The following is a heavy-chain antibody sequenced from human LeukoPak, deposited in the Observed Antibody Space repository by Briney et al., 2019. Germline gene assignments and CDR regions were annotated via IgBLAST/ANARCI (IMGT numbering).Heavy chain of an antibody. CDR1: GGSISSDY. CDR3: ATLLGYSGYDYYYYYYMDV. CDR2: IYYSGST. Sequence: PSETLSLTCTVSGGSISSDYWSWIRQPPGKGLEWIGYIYYSGSTNYNPSLKSRVTISVDTSKNQFSLKLSSVTAADTAVYYCATLLGYSGYDYYYYYYMDVWGKGTTVTVSS. V-gene: IGHV4-59*01. D-gene: IGHD5-12*01. J-gene: IGHJ6*03.